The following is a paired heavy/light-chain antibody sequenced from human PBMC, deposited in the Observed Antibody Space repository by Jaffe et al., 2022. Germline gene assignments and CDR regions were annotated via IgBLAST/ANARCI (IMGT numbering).Light chain of an antibody. V-gene: IGKV1-5*03. CDR1: QSIDEY. CDR2: KAS. Sequence: DIQMTQSPSTLSASVGDRVTITCRATQSIDEYLAWYQQKPGKAPKVLIYKASSLESGVPSRFSGSGSGTEFTLTISSLQPDDFATYYCQQYSYSWTFGQGTKVEIK. J-gene: IGKJ1*01. CDR3: QQYSYSWT.
Heavy chain of an antibody. CDR3: ARQTCDGGDCYSRVEYFNL. CDR2: VYYRGNT. V-gene: IGHV4-39*01. J-gene: IGHJ1*01. CDR1: GDSMTSSDFY. D-gene: IGHD2-21*02. Sequence: QVHLQESGPGLVKPSETLSLTCSVSGDSMTSSDFYWAWIRQPPGKGLEWIGNVYYRGNTYNSPSLRSRVTISVDTSRNQFSLKLRSVTAADSGLYYCARQTCDGGDCYSRVEYFNLWGQGTLVTVSS.